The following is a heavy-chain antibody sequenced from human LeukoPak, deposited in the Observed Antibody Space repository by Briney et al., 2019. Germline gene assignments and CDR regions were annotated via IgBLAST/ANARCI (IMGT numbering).Heavy chain of an antibody. CDR1: GFTFSSYT. D-gene: IGHD3-16*01. V-gene: IGHV3-30-3*01. CDR2: ISFDGSNK. J-gene: IGHJ5*02. CDR3: AREELGSSLGFDP. Sequence: GRSLRLSCAASGFTFSSYTIHWVRQPPGKGLEWVAVISFDGSNKYYADSVKGRFTISRDNSENTLYLQMNSLRAEDTAVYYCAREELGSSLGFDPWGQGTLVTVSS.